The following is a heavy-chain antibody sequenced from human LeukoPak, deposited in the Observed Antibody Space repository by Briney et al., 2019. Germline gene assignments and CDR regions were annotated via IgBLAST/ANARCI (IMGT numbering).Heavy chain of an antibody. Sequence: PGGSLRLSCAASGFTFSNYAMSWVRQAPGKGLEWVSAIRGSGDNTYYADSVKGRFTISRDNSKNTLYLQMNSLRAEDTAVYYCAAVRGYRYANELPFEYWGQGTPVTVSS. CDR1: GFTFSNYA. CDR2: IRGSGDNT. J-gene: IGHJ4*02. D-gene: IGHD5-18*01. CDR3: AAVRGYRYANELPFEY. V-gene: IGHV3-23*01.